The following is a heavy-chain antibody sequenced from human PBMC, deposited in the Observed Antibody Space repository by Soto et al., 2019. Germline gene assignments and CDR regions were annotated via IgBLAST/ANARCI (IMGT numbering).Heavy chain of an antibody. CDR1: NGSVSSGTYS. V-gene: IGHV4-30-2*01. Sequence: QLRLQESGSGLVKPSQTLSLTCTVSNGSVSSGTYSWSWVRQPPGKGLEGSGYIYYSGATYYTPSLKSRLTMSMDRANDHFSLNLTSVTAADTAVYFCARGHYYYGMDVWGQGITVTVSS. CDR3: ARGHYYYGMDV. CDR2: IYYSGAT. J-gene: IGHJ6*02.